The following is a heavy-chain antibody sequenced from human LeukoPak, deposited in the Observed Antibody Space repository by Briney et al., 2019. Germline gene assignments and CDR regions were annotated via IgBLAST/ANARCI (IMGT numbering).Heavy chain of an antibody. CDR2: VYSSGST. J-gene: IGHJ4*02. CDR1: GGSISNYY. CDR3: ARGDGDYRGYFDS. V-gene: IGHV4-4*07. D-gene: IGHD4-17*01. Sequence: SETLSLTCTVSGGSISNYYWSWIRQPAGKGLEWIGRVYSSGSTNYNPSLTGRVTMSVDTSKNQFSLNLSSVTAADTAVYFYARGDGDYRGYFDSWGRGTLVSVSS.